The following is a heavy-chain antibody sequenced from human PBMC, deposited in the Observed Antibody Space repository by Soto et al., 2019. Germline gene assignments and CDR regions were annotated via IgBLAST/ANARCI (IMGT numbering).Heavy chain of an antibody. CDR1: GGSISSYY. D-gene: IGHD3-16*01. CDR3: ARAMGDWGTYYYYYGMDV. CDR2: IYYSGST. Sequence: PSETLSLTCTDSGGSISSYYWSWIRQPPGKGQEWIGDIYYSGSTNYNPYPQSRVAISVDTSRSQFYLNLRSVTAAGTAMYYCARAMGDWGTYYYYYGMDVWGQGTTVTVSS. J-gene: IGHJ6*02. V-gene: IGHV4-59*01.